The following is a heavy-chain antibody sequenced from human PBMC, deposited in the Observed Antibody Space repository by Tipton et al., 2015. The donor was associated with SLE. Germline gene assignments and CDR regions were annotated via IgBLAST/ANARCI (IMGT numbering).Heavy chain of an antibody. CDR3: ARATPGGIAAAGYYYYMDV. CDR1: GGSISSGSYY. J-gene: IGHJ6*03. V-gene: IGHV4-30-2*01. Sequence: TLSLTCTVSGGSISSGSYYWSWIRQPAGKGLEWIGYIYHSGSTYYNPSLKSRVTISVDRSKNQFSLKLNSVTAADTAVYYCARATPGGIAAAGYYYYMDVWGKGTTVTVSS. D-gene: IGHD6-13*01. CDR2: IYHSGST.